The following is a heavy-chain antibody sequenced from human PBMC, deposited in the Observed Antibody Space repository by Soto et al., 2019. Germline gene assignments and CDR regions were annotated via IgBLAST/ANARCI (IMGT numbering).Heavy chain of an antibody. D-gene: IGHD3-10*01. CDR1: GNSVSSDSAA. J-gene: IGHJ6*02. CDR3: AGVPWFRGMDV. CDR2: TYYRSKWSN. V-gene: IGHV6-1*01. Sequence: SQSLSLPCAVSGNSVSSDSAAWSWSRQSPSRGLEWLGRTYYRSKWSNDYAVSVKSRITINPDTSKNQFSLQLSSVTPEDTAVYYCAGVPWFRGMDVWGQGTPVTVSS.